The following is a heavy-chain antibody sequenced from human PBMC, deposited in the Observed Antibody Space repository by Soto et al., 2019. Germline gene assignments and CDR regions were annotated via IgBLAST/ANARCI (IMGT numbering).Heavy chain of an antibody. CDR1: GYSFTSYW. J-gene: IGHJ4*02. Sequence: PGESLKISCKGSGYSFTSYWSGWVRQMPGKGLEWMGIIYPGDSDTRYSPSFQGQVTISVTKSITTVFLQWSSLRASDTAMYYCARQIYDSDTGPNFQYYFDSWGQGTPVTVSS. V-gene: IGHV5-51*01. CDR2: IYPGDSDT. CDR3: ARQIYDSDTGPNFQYYFDS. D-gene: IGHD3-22*01.